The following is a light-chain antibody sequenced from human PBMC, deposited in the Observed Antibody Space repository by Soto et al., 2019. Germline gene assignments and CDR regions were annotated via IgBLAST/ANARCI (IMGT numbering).Light chain of an antibody. CDR1: SSNIGNNY. J-gene: IGLJ2*01. V-gene: IGLV1-51*01. CDR2: DNN. Sequence: QSVLTQPPSVSAAPGQKVTISFSGSSSNIGNNYVSWYQQLPGTAPKLLIYDNNKRPSGIPDRFSGSKSGTSATLGITGLQTGDEADYYCGTWDSSLSAHVVFGGGTKVTVL. CDR3: GTWDSSLSAHVV.